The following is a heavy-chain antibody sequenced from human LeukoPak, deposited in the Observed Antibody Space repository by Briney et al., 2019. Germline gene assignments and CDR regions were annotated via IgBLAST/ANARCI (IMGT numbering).Heavy chain of an antibody. CDR3: ARYTEYYFDY. CDR2: IKQDGSER. CDR1: GFTFTTFW. Sequence: GGSLRLSCAASGFTFTTFWMSWVRQAPGKGLEWVANIKQDGSERYYVDSVKGRFTISRDNAKNSLYLQMNSLRAEDTAVYYCARYTEYYFDYWGQGTLVTVSS. J-gene: IGHJ4*02. V-gene: IGHV3-7*01. D-gene: IGHD2-2*02.